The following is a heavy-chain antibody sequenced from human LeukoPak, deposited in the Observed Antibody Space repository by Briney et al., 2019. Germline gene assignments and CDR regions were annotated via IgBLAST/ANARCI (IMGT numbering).Heavy chain of an antibody. CDR3: AKSRSKGYDILTGYPLYYYYGMDV. V-gene: IGHV3-21*01. CDR1: GFTFTSYS. CDR2: ISTSSSYI. Sequence: GGSLRLSCAASGFTFTSYSMNWVRQAPGMGLEWVASISTSSSYIYYADSVKGRFTISRDNSKNTLFLQMNSLRAEDTAVYYCAKSRSKGYDILTGYPLYYYYGMDVWGKGTTVTVSS. J-gene: IGHJ6*04. D-gene: IGHD3-9*01.